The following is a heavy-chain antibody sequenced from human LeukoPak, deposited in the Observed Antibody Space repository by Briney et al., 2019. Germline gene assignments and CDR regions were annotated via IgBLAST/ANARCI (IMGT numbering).Heavy chain of an antibody. CDR1: GYTFTSYG. V-gene: IGHV1-18*01. Sequence: ASVKVSCKASGYTFTSYGISWVRQAPGQGLEWMGWISAYNGNTNYAQKLQGRVTMTTDTSTSTAYMELRSLRSDDTAVYYCARSVWFGELLGWFDPWGQGTLVTVSS. CDR3: ARSVWFGELLGWFDP. J-gene: IGHJ5*02. CDR2: ISAYNGNT. D-gene: IGHD3-10*01.